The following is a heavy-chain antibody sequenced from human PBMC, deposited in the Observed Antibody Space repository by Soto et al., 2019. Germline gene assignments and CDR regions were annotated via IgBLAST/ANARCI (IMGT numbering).Heavy chain of an antibody. CDR2: IYSGGTT. CDR3: ARGRSASSDFDY. CDR1: GFSVSTNY. D-gene: IGHD3-10*01. Sequence: EVQLVESGGGLVQPEGSLRLSCAASGFSVSTNYMNWVRQAPGKGLEWVSVIYSGGTTYYADSVKGRFTISRDNSKNTLYLLMNSLRAEDTALYYCARGRSASSDFDYWGQGTLVTVSS. V-gene: IGHV3-66*01. J-gene: IGHJ4*02.